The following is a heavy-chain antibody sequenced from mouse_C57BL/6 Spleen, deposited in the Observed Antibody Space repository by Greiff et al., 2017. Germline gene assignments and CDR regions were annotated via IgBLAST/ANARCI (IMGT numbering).Heavy chain of an antibody. CDR2: IDPENGDT. D-gene: IGHD2-1*01. V-gene: IGHV14-4*01. J-gene: IGHJ2*01. Sequence: EVQLVESGAELVRPGASVQLSCTASGFNFTDDYMPWVTQRPAQGLEWIGWIDPENGDTDYASKFQGKATITADPSSNTAYLQRSSRTAEDPAVYYGTTGGYDGNYGHVDYWGQGTTLTVSS. CDR1: GFNFTDDY. CDR3: TTGGYDGNYGHVDY.